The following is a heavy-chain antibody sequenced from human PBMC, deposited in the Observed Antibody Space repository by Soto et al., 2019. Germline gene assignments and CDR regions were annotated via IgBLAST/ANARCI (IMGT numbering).Heavy chain of an antibody. CDR2: IIPIFGTA. V-gene: IGHV1-69*13. Sequence: SVKVSCKASGGTFSSYAISWVRQAPGQGLEWMGGIIPIFGTANYAQKFQGRVTITADESTSTAYMELSSLRSEDTAVYYCASHSAXQDITMIVVAAFYYFDYWGQGTQVTVSS. J-gene: IGHJ4*02. CDR1: GGTFSSYA. CDR3: ASHSAXQDITMIVVAAFYYFDY. D-gene: IGHD3-22*01.